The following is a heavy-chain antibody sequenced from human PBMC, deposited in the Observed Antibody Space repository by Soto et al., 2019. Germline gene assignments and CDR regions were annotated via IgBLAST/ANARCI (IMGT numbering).Heavy chain of an antibody. D-gene: IGHD6-13*01. CDR3: AKDLRSSSWYSISFFDY. V-gene: IGHV3-9*01. Sequence: EVQLVESGGGLVQPGRSLRLTYAASGFTFNDYSMHWVRQAPGKGLEWVSGISWNSGSRGYAHSVQGRFTISRDSAKNSLYLQMNSLKPEDTALYYCAKDLRSSSWYSISFFDYWGQGALVTVSS. CDR2: ISWNSGSR. J-gene: IGHJ4*02. CDR1: GFTFNDYS.